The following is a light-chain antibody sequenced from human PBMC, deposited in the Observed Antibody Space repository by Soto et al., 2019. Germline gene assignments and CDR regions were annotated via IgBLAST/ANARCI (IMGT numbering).Light chain of an antibody. CDR2: LERSGSH. Sequence: QPVLTQSSSASASLGSSVKLTCTLSSGHSSNIIAWHQQQPGKAPRYLMNLERSGSHNKGSGVPDRFSGSSSGADRYLTISNLQSEDEADYYCETWESNTQVLGVGTKVTV. J-gene: IGLJ3*02. V-gene: IGLV4-60*03. CDR3: ETWESNTQV. CDR1: SGHSSNI.